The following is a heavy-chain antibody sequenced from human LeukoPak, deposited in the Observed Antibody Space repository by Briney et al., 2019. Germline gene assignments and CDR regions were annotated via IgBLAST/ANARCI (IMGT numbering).Heavy chain of an antibody. CDR1: GFTFSSYG. CDR3: AKVGGYYDSSGYYDY. J-gene: IGHJ4*02. Sequence: GGSLRLSCAASGFTFSSYGMSWVRQAPGKGLEWVSAISGSGGSTYYADSVKGRFTISRDNSKNTLYLQMNSLRAEDTAVYYCAKVGGYYDSSGYYDYWGQGTLVTVSS. V-gene: IGHV3-23*01. CDR2: ISGSGGST. D-gene: IGHD3-22*01.